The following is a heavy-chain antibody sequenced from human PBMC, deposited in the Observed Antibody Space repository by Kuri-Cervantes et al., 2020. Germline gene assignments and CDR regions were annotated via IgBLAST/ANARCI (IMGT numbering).Heavy chain of an antibody. Sequence: GGSLRLSCAASGFIFREYYMSWIRQAPGKGLEWLSYISSSGSTVYYADSVKGRFTVSRDNAKKSLFLQMNSLRAEDTAVYYCARAPWDSGSYYNPFDYWGQGTLVTVSS. D-gene: IGHD3-10*01. CDR2: ISSSGSTV. V-gene: IGHV3-11*01. CDR1: GFIFREYY. CDR3: ARAPWDSGSYYNPFDY. J-gene: IGHJ4*02.